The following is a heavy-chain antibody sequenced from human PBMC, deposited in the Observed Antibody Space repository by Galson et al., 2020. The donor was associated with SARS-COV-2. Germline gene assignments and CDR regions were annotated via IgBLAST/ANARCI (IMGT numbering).Heavy chain of an antibody. CDR3: ARESDTIAAAGTRYYYGMDV. D-gene: IGHD6-13*01. CDR1: GFTFSSYW. Sequence: GESLKISCAASGFTFSSYWMSWVRQAPGKGLEWVANIKQDGSEKYYVDSVKGRFTISRDNAKNSLYLQMNSLRAEDTAVYYCARESDTIAAAGTRYYYGMDVWGQGTTVTVSS. V-gene: IGHV3-7*01. J-gene: IGHJ6*02. CDR2: IKQDGSEK.